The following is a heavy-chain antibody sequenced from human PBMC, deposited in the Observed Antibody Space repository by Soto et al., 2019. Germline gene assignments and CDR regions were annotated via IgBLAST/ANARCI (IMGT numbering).Heavy chain of an antibody. CDR1: GGTFSSYA. CDR2: IIPIFGTA. Sequence: SMKVSCKASGGTFSSYAISWVRQAPGQGLEWMGGIIPIFGTANYAQKFQGRVTITADKSTSTAYMELSSLRSEDTAVYYCASQYYDFWSGYYGMDVWGQGTTVTVSS. D-gene: IGHD3-3*01. CDR3: ASQYYDFWSGYYGMDV. V-gene: IGHV1-69*06. J-gene: IGHJ6*02.